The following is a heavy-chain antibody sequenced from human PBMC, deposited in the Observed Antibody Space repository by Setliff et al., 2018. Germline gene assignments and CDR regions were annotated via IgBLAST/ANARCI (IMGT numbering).Heavy chain of an antibody. D-gene: IGHD5-12*01. V-gene: IGHV4-59*12. Sequence: SETLSLTCAVYSGSFSGYYWSWIRQPPGKGLEWIGYIYYSGSTNYNPSLKSRVTISVDTSKNQFSLKLSSMTAADTALYYCARNPDFLQYSFDLWGRGTLVTVSS. J-gene: IGHJ2*01. CDR2: IYYSGST. CDR3: ARNPDFLQYSFDL. CDR1: SGSFSGYY.